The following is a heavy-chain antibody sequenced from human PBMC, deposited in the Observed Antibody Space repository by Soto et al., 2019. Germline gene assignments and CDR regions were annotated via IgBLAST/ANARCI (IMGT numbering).Heavy chain of an antibody. D-gene: IGHD6-19*01. V-gene: IGHV4-59*11. CDR1: GGSISGHY. J-gene: IGHJ4*02. Sequence: SETLSLTCTVSGGSISGHYWIWIGQSPGKGLEWIGYIFYTGSTNYNPSLKSRVTLSVDTSKNQFSLRLSSVTAADTAVYYCARVGSSGWSPDYWGQGTLATVSS. CDR2: IFYTGST. CDR3: ARVGSSGWSPDY.